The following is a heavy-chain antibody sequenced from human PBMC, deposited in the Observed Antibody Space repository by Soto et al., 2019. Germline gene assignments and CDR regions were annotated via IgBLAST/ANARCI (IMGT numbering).Heavy chain of an antibody. CDR2: IYYSGST. Sequence: QVQLQESGPGLVKPSETLSLTCTVSGGSVSSGSYYWSWIRQPPGKGLEWIGYIYYSGSTNYNPSLKSRVTISVDTSNTQFSLKLSSVTAADTAVYSCARTPYYYGSGSYFDYWGQGTLVTVSS. D-gene: IGHD3-10*01. V-gene: IGHV4-61*01. CDR1: GGSVSSGSYY. CDR3: ARTPYYYGSGSYFDY. J-gene: IGHJ4*02.